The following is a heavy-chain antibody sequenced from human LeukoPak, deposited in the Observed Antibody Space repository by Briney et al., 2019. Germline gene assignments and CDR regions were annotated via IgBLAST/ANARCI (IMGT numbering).Heavy chain of an antibody. CDR1: GFTFSTYW. J-gene: IGHJ4*02. Sequence: AGGSLRLSCSASGFTFSTYWMSWVRQAPGKGLEWVANIKEDGSEKNYADSVKDRFTISRDNAKNSLYLQMNSLRAEDTAVYYCARGYTCGYWGQGTLVIVSS. D-gene: IGHD5-18*01. CDR2: IKEDGSEK. V-gene: IGHV3-7*04. CDR3: ARGYTCGY.